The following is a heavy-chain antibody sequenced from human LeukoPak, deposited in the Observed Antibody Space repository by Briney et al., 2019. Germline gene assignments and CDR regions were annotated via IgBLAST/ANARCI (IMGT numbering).Heavy chain of an antibody. D-gene: IGHD3-22*01. V-gene: IGHV4-59*01. Sequence: SEILSLTCTVSGGSISSYYWSWIRQPPGKGLEWIGYIYYSGSTNYNPSLKSRVTISVDTSKNQFSLKLSSVTAADTAVYYYARDRPRPRYYYGSSGYYHDAFDIWGQGTMVTVSS. CDR1: GGSISSYY. J-gene: IGHJ3*02. CDR3: ARDRPRPRYYYGSSGYYHDAFDI. CDR2: IYYSGST.